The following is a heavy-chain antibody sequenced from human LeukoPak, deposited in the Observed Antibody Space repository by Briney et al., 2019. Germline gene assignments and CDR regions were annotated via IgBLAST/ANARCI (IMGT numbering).Heavy chain of an antibody. Sequence: GGSLRLSCAASGFTFSSYSMNWVRQAPGKGLEWVSSISSSSSYIYYADSVKGRFTISRDNSKNTLYLQMNSLRAEDTAVYYCAKHRGSSTSCPDYWGQGTLVTV. D-gene: IGHD2-2*01. V-gene: IGHV3-21*04. CDR1: GFTFSSYS. CDR3: AKHRGSSTSCPDY. J-gene: IGHJ4*02. CDR2: ISSSSSYI.